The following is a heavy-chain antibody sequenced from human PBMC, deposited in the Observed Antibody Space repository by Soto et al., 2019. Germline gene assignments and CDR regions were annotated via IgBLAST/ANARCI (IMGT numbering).Heavy chain of an antibody. J-gene: IGHJ4*02. D-gene: IGHD3-22*01. CDR1: GGSISSGDYY. CDR3: ARVRVDYYDSSGYYLFDY. Sequence: SETLSLTCTVSGGSISSGDYYWSWIRQPPGKGLEWIGYVYYSGSTYYNPSLKSRVTISVDTSKNQFSLKLSSVTAADTAVYSCARVRVDYYDSSGYYLFDYWGQGTLVTVSS. CDR2: VYYSGST. V-gene: IGHV4-30-4*01.